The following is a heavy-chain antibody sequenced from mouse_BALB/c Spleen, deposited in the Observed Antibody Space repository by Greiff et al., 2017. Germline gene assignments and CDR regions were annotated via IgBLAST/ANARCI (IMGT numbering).Heavy chain of an antibody. Sequence: EVQLQQSGGGLVKPGGSLKLSCAASGFAFSSYDMSWVRQTPEKRLEWVAYISSGGGSTYYPDTVKGRFTISRDNAKNTLYLQMSSLKSEDTAMYYCARQGAYGYETWFAYWGQGTLVTVSA. D-gene: IGHD2-2*01. CDR3: ARQGAYGYETWFAY. J-gene: IGHJ3*01. V-gene: IGHV5-12-1*01. CDR1: GFAFSSYD. CDR2: ISSGGGST.